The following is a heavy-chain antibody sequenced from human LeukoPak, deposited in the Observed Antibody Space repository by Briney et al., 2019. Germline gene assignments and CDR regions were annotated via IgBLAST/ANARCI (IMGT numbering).Heavy chain of an antibody. CDR3: ARSAAGLVRFFDY. CDR2: IYSSGST. CDR1: GDSISRGGYY. D-gene: IGHD6-19*01. V-gene: IGHV4-31*03. Sequence: SQTLSLTCTVSGDSISRGGYYWSWIRQHSGKGLEWIGYIYSSGSTYYNPSLKSRVTISLDTSKNQFSLELSSVTVADTAVYYCARSAAGLVRFFDYWGQGTLVTVSS. J-gene: IGHJ4*02.